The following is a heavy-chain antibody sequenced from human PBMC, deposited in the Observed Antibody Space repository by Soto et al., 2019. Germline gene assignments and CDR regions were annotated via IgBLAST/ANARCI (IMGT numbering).Heavy chain of an antibody. D-gene: IGHD2-2*01. CDR3: AKDYVRRQDLVVVPAQVYYYYGMDA. CDR2: ISGSGGST. J-gene: IGHJ6*02. Sequence: GSLRLSCAASGFTFSSYAMSWVRQAPGKGLEWVSAISGSGGSTYYADSVKGRFTISRDNSKNTLYLQMNSLRAEDTAVYYCAKDYVRRQDLVVVPAQVYYYYGMDAWGQGTTVTVSS. CDR1: GFTFSSYA. V-gene: IGHV3-23*01.